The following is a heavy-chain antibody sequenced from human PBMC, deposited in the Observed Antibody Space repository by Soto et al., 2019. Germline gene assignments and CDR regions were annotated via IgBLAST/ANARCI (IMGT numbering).Heavy chain of an antibody. CDR2: IYYSGST. CDR1: GGCISSYY. J-gene: IGHJ4*02. CDR3: VRGADRYKCGF. Sequence: SETLSLTCTVSGGCISSYYWSWIRQPPGKGLEWIGYIYYSGSTNYNPSLKSRVTISVDTSKNQVSLELSSVTVADTAVYYCVRGADRYKCGFWGQGTLVTVSS. D-gene: IGHD2-21*02. V-gene: IGHV4-59*12.